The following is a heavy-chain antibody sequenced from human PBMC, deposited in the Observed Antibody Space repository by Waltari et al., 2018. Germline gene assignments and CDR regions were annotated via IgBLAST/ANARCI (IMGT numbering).Heavy chain of an antibody. Sequence: QLQLQESGPGLVKPSETLSLTCTVSGGSISSSSYYWGWIRQPPGKGLEWIGSIYYSGSTYYNPSLKSRVTISVDTSKNQFSLKLSSVTAADTAVYYCARDPPIYYDFWSGPTSLGYWGQGTLVTVSS. CDR2: IYYSGST. V-gene: IGHV4-39*07. CDR1: GGSISSSSYY. CDR3: ARDPPIYYDFWSGPTSLGY. J-gene: IGHJ4*02. D-gene: IGHD3-3*01.